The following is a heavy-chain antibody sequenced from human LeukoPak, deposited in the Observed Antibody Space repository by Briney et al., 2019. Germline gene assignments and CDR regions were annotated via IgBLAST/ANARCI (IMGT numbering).Heavy chain of an antibody. CDR1: GFTFSSYG. Sequence: GGSLRLSCAASGFTFSSYGMHWVRQAPGKGLEWVAVISYDGSNKYYVDSVKGRFTISRDNSKNTLYLQMNSLRAKDTAVYYCAKNRKIAGPDAFDIWGQGTMVTVSS. CDR2: ISYDGSNK. D-gene: IGHD6-13*01. J-gene: IGHJ3*02. V-gene: IGHV3-30*18. CDR3: AKNRKIAGPDAFDI.